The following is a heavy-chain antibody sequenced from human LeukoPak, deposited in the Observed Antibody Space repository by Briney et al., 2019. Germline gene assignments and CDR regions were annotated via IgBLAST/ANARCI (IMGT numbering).Heavy chain of an antibody. CDR1: GGSISSGSYY. Sequence: PSETLSLTRTVSGGSISSGSYYWSWIRQPAGKGLEWIGRIYTSGSTNYNPSLKSRVTISVDTSKNQFSLKLSSVTAADTAVYYCARDLEWYGDTGALDYWGQGTLVTVSS. J-gene: IGHJ4*02. CDR3: ARDLEWYGDTGALDY. CDR2: IYTSGST. V-gene: IGHV4-61*02. D-gene: IGHD5-18*01.